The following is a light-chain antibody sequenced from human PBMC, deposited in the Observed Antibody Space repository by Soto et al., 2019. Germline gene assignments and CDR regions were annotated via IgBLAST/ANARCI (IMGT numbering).Light chain of an antibody. J-gene: IGLJ1*01. CDR3: CSYVGATTYV. V-gene: IGLV2-11*01. Sequence: QSVLTQPRSVSGSPGQAVTISCTGTSNDVGGYNYVSWYQQHPGKAPKLMIFDVNRRPSGVPDRFSGSKSGNTASLTISGLQAEDESDYYCCSYVGATTYVFGSGTKLTVL. CDR1: SNDVGGYNY. CDR2: DVN.